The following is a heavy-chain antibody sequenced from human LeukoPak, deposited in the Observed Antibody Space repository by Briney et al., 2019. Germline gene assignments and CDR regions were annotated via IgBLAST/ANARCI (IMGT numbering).Heavy chain of an antibody. V-gene: IGHV3-15*01. CDR1: GFTFSNAW. CDR3: TTYKYCSGGGCYSAAFDI. Sequence: PGGSLRLSCAASGFTFSNAWMSWVRQAPGKGLEWVGRIKSKTDGGTTDCAAPVKGRFTISRDDSKNTLYLQMNSLKTEDTAVYYCTTYKYCSGGGCYSAAFDIWGQGTMVTVSS. CDR2: IKSKTDGGTT. J-gene: IGHJ3*02. D-gene: IGHD2-15*01.